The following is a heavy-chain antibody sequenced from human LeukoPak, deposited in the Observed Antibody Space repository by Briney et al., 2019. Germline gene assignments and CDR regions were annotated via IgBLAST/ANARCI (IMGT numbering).Heavy chain of an antibody. CDR3: ARGTIGMDV. V-gene: IGHV3-33*01. J-gene: IGHJ6*04. D-gene: IGHD1-1*01. CDR1: GFTFSSYG. CDR2: IWYDGSNK. Sequence: GGSLRLSCAASGFTFSSYGMHWVRQAPGKGLEWVAVIWYDGSNKYYADSMKGRFTISRDSSKNTLYLQMNSLRAEDTVVYYCARGTIGMDVWGKGTTVTVSS.